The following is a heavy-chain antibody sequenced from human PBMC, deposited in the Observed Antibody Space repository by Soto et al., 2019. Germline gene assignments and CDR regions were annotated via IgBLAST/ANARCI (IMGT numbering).Heavy chain of an antibody. CDR1: GYSFTSYW. Sequence: PGESLKISCKGSGYSFTSYWISWVRQMPGKGLEWMGRIDPSDSYTNYSPSFQGHVTISADKSISTAYLQWSSLKASDTAMYYCARSPDYYDSSGQIPDYWGQGTLVTVSS. CDR2: IDPSDSYT. J-gene: IGHJ4*02. CDR3: ARSPDYYDSSGQIPDY. V-gene: IGHV5-10-1*01. D-gene: IGHD3-22*01.